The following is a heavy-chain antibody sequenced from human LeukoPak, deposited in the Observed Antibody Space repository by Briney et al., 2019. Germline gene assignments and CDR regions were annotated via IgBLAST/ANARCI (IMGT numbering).Heavy chain of an antibody. CDR1: GFTFSSYA. CDR2: TSYDGSNK. CDR3: ARDSPAVYSSGFRGHFDY. J-gene: IGHJ4*02. Sequence: GGSLRLSRAASGFTFSSYAMHWVRQAPGKGLEWVAVTSYDGSNKYYADSVKGRFTISRDNSKNTLYLQMNSLKAEDTAVYYCARDSPAVYSSGFRGHFDYWGQGTLVTVSS. V-gene: IGHV3-30-3*01. D-gene: IGHD6-19*01.